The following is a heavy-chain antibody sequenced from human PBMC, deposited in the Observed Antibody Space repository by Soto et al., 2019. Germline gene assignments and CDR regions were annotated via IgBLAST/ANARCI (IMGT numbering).Heavy chain of an antibody. CDR3: SRVSAAGTRWFDP. V-gene: IGHV4-31*03. CDR1: GASINSGGFY. J-gene: IGHJ5*02. CDR2: IDYRGRT. Sequence: QVHLQESSPGLVKSSQTLSLTCTVSGASINSGGFYWSWVRQFPGKGLEWIGYIDYRGRTFYNPSLKSRATISRDTSKNQFSLEVNSVTAADTAVFFWSRVSAAGTRWFDPWGQGTLVTVSS. D-gene: IGHD6-13*01.